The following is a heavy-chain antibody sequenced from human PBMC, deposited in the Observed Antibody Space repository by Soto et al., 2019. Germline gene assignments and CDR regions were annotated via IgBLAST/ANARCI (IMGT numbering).Heavy chain of an antibody. CDR3: ARDEGIRGFDS. Sequence: QVPLVQSGDEVKKSGASVKVSCKASGYTFSNYGISWVRQAPGQGLEWMGWISGYNGLTAYAQNVQGRVTMTIDTPTRTVFMESTSLRSNDTAVYYCARDEGIRGFDSWGQGSLVTVSS. J-gene: IGHJ4*02. CDR2: ISGYNGLT. V-gene: IGHV1-18*04. D-gene: IGHD3-10*01. CDR1: GYTFSNYG.